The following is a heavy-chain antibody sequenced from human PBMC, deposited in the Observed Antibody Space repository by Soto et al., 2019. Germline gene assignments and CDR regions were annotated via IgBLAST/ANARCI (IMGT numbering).Heavy chain of an antibody. CDR2: IYTSGST. D-gene: IGHD2-15*01. Sequence: SETLSLTCTVSGGSISSYYWSWIRQPAGKGLEWIGRIYTSGSTNYNPSLKSRVTMSVDTSKNQFSLKLSSVTAADTAVYYCASSAPNTPYCSGGSCYSGTWFDPWGQGTLVTVSS. J-gene: IGHJ5*02. CDR1: GGSISSYY. CDR3: ASSAPNTPYCSGGSCYSGTWFDP. V-gene: IGHV4-4*07.